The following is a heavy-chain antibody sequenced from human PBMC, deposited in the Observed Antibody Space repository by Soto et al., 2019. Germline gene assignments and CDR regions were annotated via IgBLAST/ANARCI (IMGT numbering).Heavy chain of an antibody. Sequence: GGSLRLSCAASGFTFSSYGMLWVRQAQGKGLEWVAVISYDGSNKYYADSVKGRFTISRDNSKNTLYLQMNSLRAEDTAAYYCAKEVVQAGGSSYYYYYGMDVWGQGTTVTVSS. CDR1: GFTFSSYG. J-gene: IGHJ6*02. CDR3: AKEVVQAGGSSYYYYYGMDV. V-gene: IGHV3-30*18. D-gene: IGHD2-2*01. CDR2: ISYDGSNK.